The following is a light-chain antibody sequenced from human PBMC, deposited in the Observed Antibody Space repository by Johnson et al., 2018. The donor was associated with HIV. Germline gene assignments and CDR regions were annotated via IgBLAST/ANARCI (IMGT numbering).Light chain of an antibody. CDR1: SSNIGNNY. V-gene: IGLV1-51*01. CDR2: DND. CDR3: GTWDSSLYAYV. J-gene: IGLJ1*01. Sequence: QSVLTQPPSVSAAPGQKVTISCSGSSSNIGNNYVSWYQQLPGTAPKLLIYDNDKRPTVIPDRFSGSKSATSSNLGITTLHTGAEADYYCGTWDSSLYAYVFGTGSKVTAL.